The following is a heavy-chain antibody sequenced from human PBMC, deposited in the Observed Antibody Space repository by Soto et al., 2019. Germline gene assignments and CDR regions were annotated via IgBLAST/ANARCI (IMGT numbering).Heavy chain of an antibody. CDR2: IDYRGST. CDR3: SSHVYVSGFEYDFDQ. D-gene: IGHD5-12*01. V-gene: IGHV4-39*01. Sequence: QLHMQESGPGPVKPSETLSLTCTVSGDSISSSGYYWAWIRQPPGKGLEWIGTIDYRGSTYYNPSLKSRVAFSVDTSENQFSLKLTSVTSAEEAVYYCSSHVYVSGFEYDFDQWGQGTLVTVSS. CDR1: GDSISSSGYY. J-gene: IGHJ4*02.